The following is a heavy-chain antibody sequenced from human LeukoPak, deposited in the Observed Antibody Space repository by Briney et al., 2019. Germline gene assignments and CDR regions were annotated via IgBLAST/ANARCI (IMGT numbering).Heavy chain of an antibody. D-gene: IGHD3-22*01. J-gene: IGHJ3*02. CDR3: ARHGYYDSSGSIAFDI. CDR2: IYPGDSDT. Sequence: GESLKISCKGSGYSFTSYWIGWVRQMPGKGLEWMGIIYPGDSDTRYSPSFQGQVTISADKSISTAYLQWSSLKASDTAMYYCARHGYYDSSGSIAFDIWGQGTMVTVSS. V-gene: IGHV5-51*01. CDR1: GYSFTSYW.